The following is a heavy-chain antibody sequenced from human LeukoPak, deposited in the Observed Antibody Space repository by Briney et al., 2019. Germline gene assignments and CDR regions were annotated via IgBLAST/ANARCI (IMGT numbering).Heavy chain of an antibody. D-gene: IGHD1-7*01. CDR1: GGTFSSSS. V-gene: IGHV1-69*13. CDR2: IMPVLGAA. J-gene: IGHJ5*02. CDR3: ARVPRVTGTTHWFDP. Sequence: SVKISCKASGGTFSSSSISWLRQAPGQGLEWMGGIMPVLGAANYAQKFQGRVTITADESTITAYMELTSLTSDDTAVYYCARVPRVTGTTHWFDPWGQGTLVTVSS.